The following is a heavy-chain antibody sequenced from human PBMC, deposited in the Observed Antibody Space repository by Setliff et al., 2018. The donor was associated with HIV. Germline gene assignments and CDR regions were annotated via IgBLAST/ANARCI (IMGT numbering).Heavy chain of an antibody. V-gene: IGHV4-59*01. CDR2: IYYSGST. J-gene: IGHJ3*02. CDR3: AREGYYDRADAFDI. D-gene: IGHD3-22*01. Sequence: SETLSLTCTVSGGSISSYYWSWIRQPPGKGLEWIGYIYYSGSTNYNPSLKSRVTISVDTSKNQFSLKLSSVTAVDTAVYYCAREGYYDRADAFDIWGQGTMVTVSS. CDR1: GGSISSYY.